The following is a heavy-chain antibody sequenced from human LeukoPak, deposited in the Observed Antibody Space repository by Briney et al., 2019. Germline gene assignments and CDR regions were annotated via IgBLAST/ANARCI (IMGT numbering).Heavy chain of an antibody. V-gene: IGHV1-18*01. Sequence: ASVKVSCKASGYTFTSYGISWVRQAPGQGLEWMGWISAYNGNTNYAQKLQGRVTMTTDTSTSTACMELRSLRSDDTAVYYCARDSVGATPYYFDYWGQGTLVTVSS. CDR1: GYTFTSYG. CDR3: ARDSVGATPYYFDY. J-gene: IGHJ4*02. CDR2: ISAYNGNT. D-gene: IGHD1-26*01.